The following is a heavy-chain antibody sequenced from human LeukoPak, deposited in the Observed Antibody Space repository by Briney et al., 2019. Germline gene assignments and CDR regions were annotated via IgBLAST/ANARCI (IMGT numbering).Heavy chain of an antibody. V-gene: IGHV4-59*08. CDR3: TTCAPNRYWFAP. CDR1: EGSISHDY. D-gene: IGHD2-2*01. Sequence: SETPSLICNMSEGSISHDYWVWARQPPGKGPEWIAYIDYSGYTDYNPSVKSRVTMSIDTSKGQFTLHLRSVSAADTAIYYCTTCAPNRYWFAPWGQVLQVTVSS. CDR2: IDYSGYT. J-gene: IGHJ5*02.